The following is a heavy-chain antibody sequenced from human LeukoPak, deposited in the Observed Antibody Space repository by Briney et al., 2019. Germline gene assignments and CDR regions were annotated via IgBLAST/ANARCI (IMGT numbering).Heavy chain of an antibody. V-gene: IGHV3-74*01. CDR2: INSDGSST. D-gene: IGHD2-21*02. Sequence: GGSLRLSCAASGFTFSSYWMHWVRQAPGKGLVWGSRINSDGSSTSYADSVKGRFTISRDNAKNSLFLQMNSLRAEDTAVYYCARGEVVTASLPDYFYYYMDVWGKGTTVTISS. J-gene: IGHJ6*03. CDR3: ARGEVVTASLPDYFYYYMDV. CDR1: GFTFSSYW.